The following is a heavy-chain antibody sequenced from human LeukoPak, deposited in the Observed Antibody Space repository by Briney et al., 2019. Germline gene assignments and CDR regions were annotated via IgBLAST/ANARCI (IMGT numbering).Heavy chain of an antibody. V-gene: IGHV3-74*01. J-gene: IGHJ2*01. Sequence: GGSLRLSCAASGFTFSSYWMHWVRQAPEKGLVWVSRINSDGSSTSYADSVKGRFTISRDNAKNTLYLQMNSLRAEDTAVYYCARPRGEQWLVRPNWYFDLWGRGTLVTVSS. CDR3: ARPRGEQWLVRPNWYFDL. CDR1: GFTFSSYW. CDR2: INSDGSST. D-gene: IGHD6-19*01.